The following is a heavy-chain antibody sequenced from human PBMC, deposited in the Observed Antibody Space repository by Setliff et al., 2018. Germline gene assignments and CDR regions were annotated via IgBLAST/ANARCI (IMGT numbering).Heavy chain of an antibody. D-gene: IGHD3-22*01. J-gene: IGHJ6*02. Sequence: GASVKVSCKASGYTFTSYDINWVRQATGQGLEWMGWMNPNSGNTGYAQKFKGRVTMTRDTSTSTVYMELSSLRSEDTAVYYCATRRHYYDSSGYRYYYYYYGMDVWGQGTTVTVSS. CDR1: GYTFTSYD. CDR3: ATRRHYYDSSGYRYYYYYYGMDV. V-gene: IGHV1-8*01. CDR2: MNPNSGNT.